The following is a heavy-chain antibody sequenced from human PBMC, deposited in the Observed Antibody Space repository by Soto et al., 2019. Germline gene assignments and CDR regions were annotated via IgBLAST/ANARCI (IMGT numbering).Heavy chain of an antibody. Sequence: QITLKESGPTLVKHTQTLTLTCTFSGFSLSTTGVGMGWIRQPPGKALEWLALVYWNDDKRFSPSLTSRLTITKDSFKNQVVLTRSNMGPVDTATYFCARLFDNSGYSFPAMDVWGQGITVTVSS. CDR2: VYWNDDK. J-gene: IGHJ6*02. V-gene: IGHV2-5*01. D-gene: IGHD3-22*01. CDR3: ARLFDNSGYSFPAMDV. CDR1: GFSLSTTGVG.